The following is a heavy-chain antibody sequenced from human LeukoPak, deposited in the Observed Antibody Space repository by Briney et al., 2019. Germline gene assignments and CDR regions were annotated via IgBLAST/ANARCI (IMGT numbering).Heavy chain of an antibody. Sequence: GGSLRLSCAASGFTFSNYAMTWVRQAPGKGLEWVSAISGGGGNTYYGDSVKGRFTISRDNSKNTLYLQMNGLRAEDTAVYYCAKALSYGSGSYCPSYLDFWGQGTLVTVSS. J-gene: IGHJ4*02. D-gene: IGHD3-10*01. CDR3: AKALSYGSGSYCPSYLDF. V-gene: IGHV3-23*01. CDR1: GFTFSNYA. CDR2: ISGGGGNT.